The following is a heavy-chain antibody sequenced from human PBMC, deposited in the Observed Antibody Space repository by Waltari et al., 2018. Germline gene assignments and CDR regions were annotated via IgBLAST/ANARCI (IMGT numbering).Heavy chain of an antibody. V-gene: IGHV4-39*01. J-gene: IGHJ5*02. CDR1: GGSISSESYY. CDR3: ARLSYHIVTGYGWFDP. CDR2: ISYSGSR. D-gene: IGHD3-9*01. Sequence: QLQLQESGPGLVKPSETLSLTCTVSGGSISSESYYWGWIRQPPGKGLEWIGIISYSGSRYYNPSLKSRGTISVDTSKNQFSLKLSSVTAADTAVYYCARLSYHIVTGYGWFDPWGLGTLVTVSS.